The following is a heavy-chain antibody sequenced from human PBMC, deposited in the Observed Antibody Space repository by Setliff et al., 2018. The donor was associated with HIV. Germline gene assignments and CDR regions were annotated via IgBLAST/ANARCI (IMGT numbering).Heavy chain of an antibody. CDR2: IKSKTDGGTT. D-gene: IGHD2-21*02. Sequence: PGGSLRLSCAASGFTFSNAWMSWVRQAPGKGLEWVGRIKSKTDGGTTDYAAPVKGRFTISRDDSKNSLYLQMNSLRPEGTAFYYCAKDMGGGGGDCWDYWGQGTLVTVSS. CDR3: AKDMGGGGGDCWDY. CDR1: GFTFSNAW. V-gene: IGHV3-15*05. J-gene: IGHJ4*02.